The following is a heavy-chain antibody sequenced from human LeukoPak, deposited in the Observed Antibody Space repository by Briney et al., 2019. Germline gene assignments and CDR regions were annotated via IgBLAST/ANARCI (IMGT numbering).Heavy chain of an antibody. J-gene: IGHJ3*02. D-gene: IGHD3-22*01. CDR2: INPNSGGI. V-gene: IGHV1-2*02. CDR3: AREIVVVTHDAFDI. Sequence: GASVKVSCKASGYTFTGYYMHWVRQAPGQGLEWMGWINPNSGGINYAQKFQGRVTMTRDTSISTAYMELSRLRSDGTAVYYCAREIVVVTHDAFDIWGQGTMVTVSS. CDR1: GYTFTGYY.